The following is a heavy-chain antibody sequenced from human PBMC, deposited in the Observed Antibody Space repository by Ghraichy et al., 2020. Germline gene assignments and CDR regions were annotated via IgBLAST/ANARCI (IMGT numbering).Heavy chain of an antibody. Sequence: ASVKVSCKVSGYTLTELSMHWVRQAPGKGLEWMGGFDPEDGETIYAQKFQGRVTMTEDTSTDTAYMELSSLRSEDTAVYYCATNPPLYDYGDCVALYWGQGTLVTVSS. V-gene: IGHV1-24*01. D-gene: IGHD4-17*01. CDR1: GYTLTELS. CDR2: FDPEDGET. J-gene: IGHJ4*02. CDR3: ATNPPLYDYGDCVALY.